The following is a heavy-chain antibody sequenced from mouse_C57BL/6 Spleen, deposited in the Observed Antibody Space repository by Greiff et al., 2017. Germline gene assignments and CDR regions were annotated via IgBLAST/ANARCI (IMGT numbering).Heavy chain of an antibody. Sequence: EVQGVESGGGLVQPGGSLKLSCAASGFTFSDYYMYWVRQTPEKRLEWVAYISNGGGSTYYPDTVKGRFTISRDNAKNTLYLQMSRLKSEDTAMYYCARHAYGSSWGFAYWCQGTLVTVSA. J-gene: IGHJ3*01. CDR1: GFTFSDYY. CDR2: ISNGGGST. V-gene: IGHV5-12*01. D-gene: IGHD1-1*01. CDR3: ARHAYGSSWGFAY.